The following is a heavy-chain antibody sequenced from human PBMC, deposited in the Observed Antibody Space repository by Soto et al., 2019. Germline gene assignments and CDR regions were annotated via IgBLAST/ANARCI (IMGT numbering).Heavy chain of an antibody. CDR2: ISGSGVTT. V-gene: IGHV3-23*01. J-gene: IGHJ4*02. Sequence: GGSLRLSCAASGFTFSSYAMSWVRQAPGKGLEWVSSISGSGVTTYYADSVKGRFTISRDNSKNTLYLQMNSLRAEDTAIYYCAKHVVVGATQKIPFDYWGQGTLVTVSS. D-gene: IGHD2-15*01. CDR1: GFTFSSYA. CDR3: AKHVVVGATQKIPFDY.